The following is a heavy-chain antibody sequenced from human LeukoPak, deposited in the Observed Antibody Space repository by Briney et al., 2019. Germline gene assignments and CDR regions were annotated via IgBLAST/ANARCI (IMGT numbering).Heavy chain of an antibody. J-gene: IGHJ5*02. CDR2: IIPIFGTA. CDR3: ARGSEYSSSYDWFDP. V-gene: IGHV1-69*05. D-gene: IGHD6-6*01. Sequence: GASVKVPCKASGYTFTSYGISWVRQAPGQGLEWMGGIIPIFGTANYARKFQGRVTITTDESTSTAYMELSSLRSEDTAVYYCARGSEYSSSYDWFDPWGQGTLVTVSS. CDR1: GYTFTSYG.